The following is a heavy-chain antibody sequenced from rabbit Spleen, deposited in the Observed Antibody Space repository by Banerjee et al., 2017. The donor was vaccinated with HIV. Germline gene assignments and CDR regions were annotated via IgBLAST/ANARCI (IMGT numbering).Heavy chain of an antibody. CDR3: ARDTSSSFSSYGMAL. CDR1: GVSLSDKDV. CDR2: INIVTGKA. V-gene: IGHV1S45*01. J-gene: IGHJ6*01. D-gene: IGHD1-1*01. Sequence: EQLEESGGGLVKPEGSLTLTCKASGVSLSDKDVMCWVRQAPGKGLEWIACINIVTGKAVYARWAKGRFIMSRTSSTTVTLQMTSLTAADTATYFCARDTSSSFSSYGMALWGQGTLVTVS.